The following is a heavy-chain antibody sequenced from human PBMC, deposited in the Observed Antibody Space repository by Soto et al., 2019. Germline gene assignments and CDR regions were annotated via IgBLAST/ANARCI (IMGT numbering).Heavy chain of an antibody. CDR2: IYHTGRS. V-gene: IGHV4-38-2*01. J-gene: IGHJ4*02. CDR1: GYSISNGYS. D-gene: IGHD6-19*01. Sequence: KPSETLSLTXAVSGYSISNGYSWGWIRQPPGKGLEWIATIYHTGRSYYNPSLKSRFTISVNASNNQFSLKLTSVTAADTAVYYCARTGFGTGWCFDYWGQGALVTVSS. CDR3: ARTGFGTGWCFDY.